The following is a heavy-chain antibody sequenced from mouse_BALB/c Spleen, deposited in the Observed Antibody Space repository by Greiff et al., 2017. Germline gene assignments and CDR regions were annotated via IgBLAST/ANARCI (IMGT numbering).Heavy chain of an antibody. J-gene: IGHJ4*01. CDR1: GFTFSDYY. CDR2: ISDGGSYT. V-gene: IGHV5-4*02. Sequence: EVKLMESGGGLVKPGGSLKLSCAASGFTFSDYYMYWVRQTPEKRLEWVATISDGGSYTYYPDSVKGRFTISRDNAKNNLYLQMSSLKSEDTAMYYCARGNGPYYAMDYWGQGTSVTVSS. CDR3: ARGNGPYYAMDY.